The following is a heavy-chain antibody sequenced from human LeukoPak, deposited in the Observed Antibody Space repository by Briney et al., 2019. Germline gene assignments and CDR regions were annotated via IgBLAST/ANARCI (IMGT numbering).Heavy chain of an antibody. CDR1: GYTFTGYH. V-gene: IGHV1-2*02. D-gene: IGHD4-17*01. CDR3: ARVGSTSVTDQTWFDP. J-gene: IGHJ5*02. CDR2: INPNSGGT. Sequence: ASVKVSCKASGYTFTGYHLHWVRQAPGQGLEWMGWINPNSGGTNYAQKFQGRVTMTRDTSLTTAYMELSRVRSDDTAVYYCARVGSTSVTDQTWFDPWGQGSLVTVSS.